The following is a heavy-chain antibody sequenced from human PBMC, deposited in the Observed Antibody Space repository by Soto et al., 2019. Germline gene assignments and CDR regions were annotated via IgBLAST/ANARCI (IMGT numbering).Heavy chain of an antibody. V-gene: IGHV3-15*01. CDR3: TADVRRAAAGGVDP. Sequence: EVQLVESGGGLVKPGGSLRLSCAASGFTFSKAWMSWVRQAPGKGPEWVGRIKSKTDGGTTDYAAPVKGRFTISRHDSKNTLYLQMNSLKTEDTAVYYCTADVRRAAAGGVDPWGQGTLVTVSS. D-gene: IGHD6-13*01. J-gene: IGHJ5*02. CDR2: IKSKTDGGTT. CDR1: GFTFSKAW.